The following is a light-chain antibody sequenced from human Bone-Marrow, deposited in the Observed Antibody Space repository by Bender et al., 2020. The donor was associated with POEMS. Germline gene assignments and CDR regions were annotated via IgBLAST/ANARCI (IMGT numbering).Light chain of an antibody. Sequence: QSALTQPASVSGSPGQSITISCSGISTDVGNSDLVSWYQQRPGKAPKLMIYEGNQRPSGVPDRFSGSKSGTSASLAISGLQSEDEADYYCAAWEDSLNGWVFGGGTKLTVL. CDR2: EGN. CDR1: STDVGNSDL. J-gene: IGLJ3*02. V-gene: IGLV2-14*02. CDR3: AAWEDSLNGWV.